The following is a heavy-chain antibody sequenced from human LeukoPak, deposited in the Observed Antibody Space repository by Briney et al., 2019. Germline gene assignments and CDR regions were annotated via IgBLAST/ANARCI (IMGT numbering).Heavy chain of an antibody. Sequence: PGGSLRLSCAASVFTFSSYEMNWVRQAPGKGLEWVSYISGSGSTIYYADSVKGRFTISRDNAKNSLYLQMNSPRAEDTAVYYCASILPISMMHDAFDIWGQGIMVTVSS. CDR3: ASILPISMMHDAFDI. CDR2: ISGSGSTI. D-gene: IGHD3-22*01. V-gene: IGHV3-48*03. J-gene: IGHJ3*02. CDR1: VFTFSSYE.